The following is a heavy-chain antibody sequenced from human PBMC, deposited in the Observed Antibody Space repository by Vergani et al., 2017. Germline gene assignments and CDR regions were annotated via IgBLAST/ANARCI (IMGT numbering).Heavy chain of an antibody. V-gene: IGHV5-51*01. J-gene: IGHJ5*02. D-gene: IGHD2-15*01. CDR1: GYSFTSYW. Sequence: EVQLVQSGAEVKKPGESLKISCKGSGYSFTSYWIGWVRQMPGKGLKWMGIIYPGDSDTRYSPSFQGQVTISADKSISTAYLQWSSLKASDTALYYCVRHTIPGYCSGGSCYPPPMWFDPWGQGTLVTVSS. CDR2: IYPGDSDT. CDR3: VRHTIPGYCSGGSCYPPPMWFDP.